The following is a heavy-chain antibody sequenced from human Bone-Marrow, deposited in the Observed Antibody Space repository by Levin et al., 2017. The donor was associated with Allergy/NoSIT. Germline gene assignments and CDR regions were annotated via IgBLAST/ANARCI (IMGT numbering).Heavy chain of an antibody. J-gene: IGHJ6*03. CDR3: ARSPRATTPAHSYYYYFMDV. CDR2: ISNSGSYT. Sequence: GGSLRLSCTASGFIFSDYYMTWIRQTPERGLEWVSSISNSGSYTNDADSVKGRFTVSRDNAENSLYLQMNSLRDEDTGVYYCARSPRATTPAHSYYYYFMDVWGKGTSVTVSS. D-gene: IGHD2-2*01. CDR1: GFIFSDYY. V-gene: IGHV3-11*06.